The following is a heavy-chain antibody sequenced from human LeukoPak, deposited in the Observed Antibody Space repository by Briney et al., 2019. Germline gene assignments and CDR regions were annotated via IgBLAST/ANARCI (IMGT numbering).Heavy chain of an antibody. CDR1: GFTVSRNY. D-gene: IGHD3-10*01. Sequence: VGSLRVSRAASGFTVSRNYMTWVRQAPGKGLEWVSVIYSDGSTFYTDSVKGRFTISRDNSKNTLYLQMNSLRVEDTAVYYCATDFRYGSAWGPGALLTVSS. CDR2: IYSDGST. V-gene: IGHV3-66*01. J-gene: IGHJ4*02. CDR3: ATDFRYGSA.